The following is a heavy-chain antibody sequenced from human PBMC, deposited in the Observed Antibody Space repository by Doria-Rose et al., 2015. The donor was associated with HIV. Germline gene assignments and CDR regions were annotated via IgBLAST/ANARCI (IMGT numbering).Heavy chain of an antibody. V-gene: IGHV2-26*01. D-gene: IGHD6-13*01. CDR2: IFSDDER. Sequence: QWGPVLVKPTETLTLTCTVSGVSLSSPGMGVSWIRQPPGKALERLAHIFSDDERSYKTSLKSRLTIYRGTSQSQVVLTMTDMDPVDTATYYCARIKSSRWYRKYYFDFWGQGTLVIVSA. CDR1: GVSLSSPGMG. CDR3: ARIKSSRWYRKYYFDF. J-gene: IGHJ4*02.